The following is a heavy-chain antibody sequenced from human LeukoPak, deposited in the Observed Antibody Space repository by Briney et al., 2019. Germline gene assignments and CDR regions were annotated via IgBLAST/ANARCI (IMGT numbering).Heavy chain of an antibody. V-gene: IGHV4-39*07. D-gene: IGHD3-3*01. Sequence: SETLSLTCTVSGGSISSSSYYWGWIRQPPGKGLEWIGYISYSGNTYYNPSLKSRVTISVDTSKNQFSLKLNSVTAADTAVYYCARVDHYDFWVFPWGQGTLVTVSS. CDR3: ARVDHYDFWVFP. CDR1: GGSISSSSYY. CDR2: ISYSGNT. J-gene: IGHJ5*02.